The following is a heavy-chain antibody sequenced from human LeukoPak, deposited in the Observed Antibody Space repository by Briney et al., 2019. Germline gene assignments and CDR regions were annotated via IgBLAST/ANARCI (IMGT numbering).Heavy chain of an antibody. CDR1: GYTFTSYG. CDR3: AREGVECTSSSHVYYYYMDV. J-gene: IGHJ6*03. D-gene: IGHD6-6*01. CDR2: ISAYNGNT. V-gene: IGHV1-18*01. Sequence: SVKVSRMASGYTFTSYGISWVRQAPGQGLEWMGWISAYNGNTNYAQKLQGRVTMTTDTSTSTAYMELRSLRSDDTAVYYCAREGVECTSSSHVYYYYMDVWGKGTTVTVSS.